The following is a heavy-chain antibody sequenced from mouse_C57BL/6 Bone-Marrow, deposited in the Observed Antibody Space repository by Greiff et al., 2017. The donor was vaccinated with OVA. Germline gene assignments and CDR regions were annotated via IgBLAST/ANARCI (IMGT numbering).Heavy chain of an antibody. Sequence: EVKLVESGPGLVKPSQSLSLTCSVTGYSITSGYYWNWIRQFPGNKLEWMGYISYDGSNNYNPSLKNRISITRDTSKNQFFLKLNSVTTEDTATYYCARDRYYDYDWFAYWGQGTLVTVSA. D-gene: IGHD2-4*01. J-gene: IGHJ3*01. CDR1: GYSITSGYY. CDR3: ARDRYYDYDWFAY. V-gene: IGHV3-6*01. CDR2: ISYDGSN.